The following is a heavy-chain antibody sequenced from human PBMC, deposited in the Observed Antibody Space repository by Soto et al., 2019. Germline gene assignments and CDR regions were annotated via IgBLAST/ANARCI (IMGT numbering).Heavy chain of an antibody. CDR3: ARGQGAAAGHSNFDY. J-gene: IGHJ4*02. CDR1: GGSISGTTYS. D-gene: IGHD6-13*01. V-gene: IGHV4-30-2*01. Sequence: TLSLTCAVGGGSISGTTYSWSCIRQPPGKGLEWIGYIYDSGNTYYNPSLKSQFSISVDRSKNQFSLKLSSVTAADTAVYYCARGQGAAAGHSNFDYWGQGALVTVSS. CDR2: IYDSGNT.